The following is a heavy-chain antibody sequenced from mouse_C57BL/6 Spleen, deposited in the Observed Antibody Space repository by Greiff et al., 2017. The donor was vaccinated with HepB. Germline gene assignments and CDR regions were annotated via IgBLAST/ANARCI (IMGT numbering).Heavy chain of an antibody. CDR3: ARGLRYFDV. J-gene: IGHJ1*03. Sequence: DVKLEESGGGLVKPGGSLKLSCAASGFTFSSYAMSWVRQTPEKRLEWVATISDGGSYTYYPDNVKGRFTISRDNAKNNLYLQMSHLKSEDTAMYYCARGLRYFDVWGTGTTVTVSS. V-gene: IGHV5-4*03. CDR1: GFTFSSYA. CDR2: ISDGGSYT.